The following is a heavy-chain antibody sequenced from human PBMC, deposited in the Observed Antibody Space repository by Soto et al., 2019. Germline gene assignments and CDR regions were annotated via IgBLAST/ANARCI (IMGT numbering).Heavy chain of an antibody. D-gene: IGHD3-22*01. CDR1: GFSLSTSGVG. CDR3: AHCYYYDSSGYYSGFDY. CDR2: IYWDDDK. V-gene: IGHV2-5*02. Sequence: QITLKESGPTLVKPTQTLTLTCTFSGFSLSTSGVGVGWIRQPPGKALEWLALIYWDDDKRYSPSLKSRLTITKDPSKNHVVLTLTNTDPVYTATYYCAHCYYYDSSGYYSGFDYWGQGTLVTVSS. J-gene: IGHJ4*02.